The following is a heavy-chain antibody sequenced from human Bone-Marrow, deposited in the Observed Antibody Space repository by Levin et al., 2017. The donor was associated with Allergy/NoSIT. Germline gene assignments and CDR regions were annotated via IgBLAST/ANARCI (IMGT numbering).Heavy chain of an antibody. D-gene: IGHD5-18*01. CDR2: IGTAGDT. CDR1: GFTFRTYD. J-gene: IGHJ3*02. CDR3: ARYNYDYNAGDI. Sequence: ASVKVSCAASGFTFRTYDMHWVRQATGKGLEWVSTIGTAGDTYYPDSVRGRFPISRENAKNSFYLQMNGLSAGDTAGYYCARYNYDYNAGDIWGQGAMVTVST. V-gene: IGHV3-13*01.